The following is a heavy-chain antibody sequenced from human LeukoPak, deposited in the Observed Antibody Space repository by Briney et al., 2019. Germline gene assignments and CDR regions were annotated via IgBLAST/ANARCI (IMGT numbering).Heavy chain of an antibody. CDR3: AKDKEDSSGYSYYYYYGLDV. D-gene: IGHD3-22*01. CDR2: ISGSGGST. CDR1: GFTFSSYA. J-gene: IGHJ6*02. V-gene: IGHV3-23*01. Sequence: GGSLRLSCAASGFTFSSYAMSWVRQAPGKGLEWVSGISGSGGSTYYADSVKGRFTIPRDNSKNTLYLQMNSLGAEDTAVYYCAKDKEDSSGYSYYYYYGLDVWGQGTTVTVSS.